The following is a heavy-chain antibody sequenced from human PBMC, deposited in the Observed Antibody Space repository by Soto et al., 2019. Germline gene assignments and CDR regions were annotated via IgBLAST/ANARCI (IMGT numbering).Heavy chain of an antibody. CDR2: IYYSGST. CDR1: GGSISSYD. J-gene: IGHJ6*02. V-gene: IGHV4-59*01. D-gene: IGHD2-2*01. Sequence: SETLSLTCTVSGGSISSYDWSWIRQPPGKGLEWIGYIYYSGSTNYNPSLKSRGTISVDTSKNQFSLKLSSVTAADTAVYYCARSLPGMAYYYYGMDVWGQGTTVTVSS. CDR3: ARSLPGMAYYYYGMDV.